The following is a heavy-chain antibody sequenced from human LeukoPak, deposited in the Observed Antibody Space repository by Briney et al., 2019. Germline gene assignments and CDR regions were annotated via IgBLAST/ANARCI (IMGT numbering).Heavy chain of an antibody. V-gene: IGHV3-30*18. CDR3: AKGLYYYDSSGYPPYY. CDR2: ISYDGSNK. J-gene: IGHJ4*02. D-gene: IGHD3-22*01. CDR1: GFTFSSYD. Sequence: GGSLRLSCAASGFTFSSYDMHWVRQAPGKGLEWVAVISYDGSNKYYADSVKGRFTISRDNSKNTLHLQMNSLRAEDTAVYYCAKGLYYYDSSGYPPYYWGQGTLVTVSS.